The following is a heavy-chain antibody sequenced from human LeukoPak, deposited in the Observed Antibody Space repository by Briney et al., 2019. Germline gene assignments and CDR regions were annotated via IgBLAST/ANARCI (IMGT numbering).Heavy chain of an antibody. D-gene: IGHD3-3*01. CDR3: AKAPAYDFWSGYYHYYFDY. J-gene: IGHJ4*02. Sequence: PGGSLGLSCAASGFTFSSYAMSWVRQAPGKGLEWVSAISGSGGSTYYADSVKGRFTISRDNSKNTLYLQMNSLRAEDTAVYYCAKAPAYDFWSGYYHYYFDYWGQGTLVTVSS. CDR2: ISGSGGST. V-gene: IGHV3-23*01. CDR1: GFTFSSYA.